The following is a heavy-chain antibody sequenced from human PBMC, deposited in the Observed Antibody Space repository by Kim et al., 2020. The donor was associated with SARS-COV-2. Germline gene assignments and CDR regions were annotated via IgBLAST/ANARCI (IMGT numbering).Heavy chain of an antibody. V-gene: IGHV3-9*01. J-gene: IGHJ6*01. Sequence: GGSLRLSCAASGFTFDDYAMHWVRQAPGKGLEWVSGISGNSGSIGYADSVKGRFTISRDNAKNSLYLQMNSLRAEDTAVYYCAKDPEHSSSWSPLYY. D-gene: IGHD6-13*01. CDR3: AKDPEHSSSWSPLYY. CDR1: GFTFDDYA. CDR2: ISGNSGSI.